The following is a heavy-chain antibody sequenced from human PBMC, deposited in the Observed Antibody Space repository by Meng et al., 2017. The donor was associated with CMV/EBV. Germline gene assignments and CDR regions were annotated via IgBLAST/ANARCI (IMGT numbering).Heavy chain of an antibody. Sequence: QGELGQSGAEVKKPGASVKVSCTASGYTFTGYYMHWVRQAPGQGLEWMGWINPNSGGTNYAQKFQGRVTMTRDTSISTAYMELSRLRSDDTAVYYCARQHNSSSWIINWFDPWGQGTLVTVSS. CDR3: ARQHNSSSWIINWFDP. D-gene: IGHD6-13*01. J-gene: IGHJ5*02. CDR2: INPNSGGT. CDR1: GYTFTGYY. V-gene: IGHV1-2*02.